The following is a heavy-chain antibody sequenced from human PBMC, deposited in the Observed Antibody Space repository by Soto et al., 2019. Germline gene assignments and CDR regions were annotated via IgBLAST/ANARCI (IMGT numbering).Heavy chain of an antibody. CDR1: GFTFSSYG. CDR3: ARDGWAAVDTAMAKEGPYYYYGMDV. J-gene: IGHJ6*02. V-gene: IGHV3-33*01. Sequence: QVQLVESGGGVVQPGRSLRLSCAASGFTFSSYGMHWVRQAPGKGLEWVAVIWYDGSNKYYADSVKGRFTISRDNSKNTLYLQMNSLRAEDTAVYYCARDGWAAVDTAMAKEGPYYYYGMDVWGQGTTVTVSS. D-gene: IGHD5-18*01. CDR2: IWYDGSNK.